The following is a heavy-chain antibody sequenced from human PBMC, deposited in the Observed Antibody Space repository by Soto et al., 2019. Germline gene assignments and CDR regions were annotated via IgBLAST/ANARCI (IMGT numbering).Heavy chain of an antibody. J-gene: IGHJ4*02. CDR1: GGSISGYY. D-gene: IGHD4-17*01. CDR2: IYCSVST. V-gene: IGHV4-59*01. CDR3: ARDYGGPFDY. Sequence: QVQLQESGPGLVKPSETLSLTCTVSGGSISGYYWSWIRQPPGKGLEWIGCIYCSVSTNYNPSLKSRVTISVDTSKNQFSLKLSSVTAADTAVYYCARDYGGPFDYWGQGTLVTDSS.